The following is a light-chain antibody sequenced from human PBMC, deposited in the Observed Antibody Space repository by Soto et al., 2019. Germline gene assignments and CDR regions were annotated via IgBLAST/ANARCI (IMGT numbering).Light chain of an antibody. CDR1: SVDVGGYNY. Sequence: QSALTQRASVSGSPGQSITISCTGTSVDVGGYNYVSWYQQHPGKAPKLMIYDVSNRPSGVSNRFSGSKSGNTASLTISGLQAEDEADYFCSSYTSSSTLRVFGGGTKPTVL. V-gene: IGLV2-14*01. CDR2: DVS. CDR3: SSYTSSSTLRV. J-gene: IGLJ2*01.